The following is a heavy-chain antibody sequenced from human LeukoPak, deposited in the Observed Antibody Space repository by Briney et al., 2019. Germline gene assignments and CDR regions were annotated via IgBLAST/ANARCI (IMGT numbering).Heavy chain of an antibody. D-gene: IGHD5-18*01. CDR1: GVSINTCCYY. CDR3: ARGRSYGFDFDS. V-gene: IGHV4-61*01. J-gene: IGHJ4*02. CDR2: RYYSGST. Sequence: SETLSLTCDVSGVSINTCCYYWTWIRQPPGKGLEWIGYRYYSGSTRYNSSLRSRLTISLDSSKNQFSLRLTSVTAADTAVYYCARGRSYGFDFDSWGPGTLVIVSS.